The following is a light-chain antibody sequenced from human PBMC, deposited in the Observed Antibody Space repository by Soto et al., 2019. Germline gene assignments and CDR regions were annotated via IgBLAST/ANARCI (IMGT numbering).Light chain of an antibody. J-gene: IGLJ2*01. CDR1: SSDVGGYDY. V-gene: IGLV2-14*03. Sequence: QSVLTHPASVSGSPRQSITISCTGTSSDVGGYDYVSWYQQHPGKAPKLMIYDVSNRPSGVSNRFSGSKSGNTASLTISGLQAEDEADYYCSSYTSSNTLVVFGGGTQLTVL. CDR3: SSYTSSNTLVV. CDR2: DVS.